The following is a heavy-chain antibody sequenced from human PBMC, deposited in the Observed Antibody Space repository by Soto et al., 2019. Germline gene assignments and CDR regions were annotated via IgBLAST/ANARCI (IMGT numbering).Heavy chain of an antibody. CDR1: GYTFSSHF. Sequence: ASVKVSCKASGYTFSSHFVHWVRQAPGQGLEWMGIINPTGGSTSYTQKFQGRVTMTRDTSTSTVYMELSSLRFEDTAVYYCARDLSPGFGDYVWWFAPWGKGTPVTVSS. V-gene: IGHV1-46*01. J-gene: IGHJ5*02. CDR3: ARDLSPGFGDYVWWFAP. D-gene: IGHD3-16*01. CDR2: INPTGGST.